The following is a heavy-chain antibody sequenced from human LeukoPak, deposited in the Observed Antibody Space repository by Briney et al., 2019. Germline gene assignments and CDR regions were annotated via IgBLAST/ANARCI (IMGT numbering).Heavy chain of an antibody. V-gene: IGHV3-48*01. CDR1: GFIFSTYR. Sequence: GGSLRLSCATSGFIFSTYRMNWVRQAPGKGLEWISFTDPSSSTIYYADSVKGRFTISRDNAKNSLYLHMNSLRAEDTAIYYCARDGRVGEFLSSPGYWGQGTRVTVSS. CDR3: ARDGRVGEFLSSPGY. D-gene: IGHD3-10*01. CDR2: TDPSSSTI. J-gene: IGHJ4*02.